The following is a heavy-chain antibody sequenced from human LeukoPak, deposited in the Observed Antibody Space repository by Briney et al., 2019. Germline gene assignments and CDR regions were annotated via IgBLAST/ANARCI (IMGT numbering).Heavy chain of an antibody. Sequence: ASVKVSCKASGYTFTSYYIHWVRQAPGQGLEWMGIINPSDGSTSYAQKFQGRVTMTTDTSTSTAYMELRSLRSDDTAVYYCARGGPYGSGNNYWGQGTLVTVSS. J-gene: IGHJ4*02. CDR2: INPSDGST. V-gene: IGHV1-46*01. D-gene: IGHD3-10*01. CDR3: ARGGPYGSGNNY. CDR1: GYTFTSYY.